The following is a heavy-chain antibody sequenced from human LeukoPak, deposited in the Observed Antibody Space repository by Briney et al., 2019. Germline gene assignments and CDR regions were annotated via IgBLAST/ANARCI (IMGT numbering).Heavy chain of an antibody. J-gene: IGHJ4*02. CDR3: ARGGGGSSGYLFDY. CDR1: DGSFSGYY. Sequence: SETLSLTCAVSDGSFSGYYWSWIRQPPGKGLEWVGGIYYSGSTYYNPSLQSRVAISVDTSKNQFSLKLSSVAAADTAVYYCARGGGGSSGYLFDYWGQGTLVTVSS. D-gene: IGHD3-22*01. CDR2: IYYSGST. V-gene: IGHV4-34*01.